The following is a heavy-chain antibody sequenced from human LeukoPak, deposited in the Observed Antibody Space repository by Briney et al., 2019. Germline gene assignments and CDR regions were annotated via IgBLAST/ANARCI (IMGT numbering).Heavy chain of an antibody. CDR1: GFTFSSYG. D-gene: IGHD1-14*01. CDR2: IRYDGSNK. J-gene: IGHJ3*02. V-gene: IGHV3-30*02. CDR3: AKDLAELIPFDI. Sequence: QPGGSLGLSCAASGFTFSSYGMHWVRQAPGKGLEWVAFIRYDGSNKYYADSVKGRFTISRDNSKNTLYLQMNSLRAEDTAVYYCAKDLAELIPFDIWGQGTMVTVSS.